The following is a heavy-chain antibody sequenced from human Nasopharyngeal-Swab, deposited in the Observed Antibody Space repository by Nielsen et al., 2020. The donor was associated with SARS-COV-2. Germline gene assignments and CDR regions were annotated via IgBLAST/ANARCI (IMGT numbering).Heavy chain of an antibody. CDR2: ISYDGSNK. Sequence: GESLKISCAASGFTLSSYAMHWVRQAPGKGLEWVAVISYDGSNKYYADSVKGRFTISRDNSKNTLYLQMNSLRAEDTAVYYCARDGAVAGTWGDYWGQGTLVTVSS. D-gene: IGHD6-19*01. CDR3: ARDGAVAGTWGDY. V-gene: IGHV3-30-3*01. CDR1: GFTLSSYA. J-gene: IGHJ4*02.